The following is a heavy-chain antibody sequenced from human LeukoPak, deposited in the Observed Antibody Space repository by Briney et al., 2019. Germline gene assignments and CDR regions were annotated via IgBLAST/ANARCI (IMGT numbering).Heavy chain of an antibody. D-gene: IGHD6-19*01. CDR3: ARARIAVAGTRSFDP. Sequence: TGGSLRLSCAASGFTVSSNYMSWVRQAPVKGLEWVSVIYSGGSTYYADSVKGRFTISRDNSKNTLYLQMNSLRAEDTAVYYCARARIAVAGTRSFDPWGQGTLVTVSS. J-gene: IGHJ5*02. CDR2: IYSGGST. CDR1: GFTVSSNY. V-gene: IGHV3-53*01.